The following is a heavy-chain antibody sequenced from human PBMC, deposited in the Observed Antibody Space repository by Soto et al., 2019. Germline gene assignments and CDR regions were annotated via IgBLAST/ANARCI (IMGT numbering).Heavy chain of an antibody. CDR3: ARDLSYGSGSYQACYYGMDV. V-gene: IGHV4-59*12. CDR2: GYYSGIT. J-gene: IGHJ6*02. CDR1: GASINSYY. Sequence: SETLSLTCTVSGASINSYYWSWIRQPPGKGLEWIGYGYYSGITSYNPSLMSRVTISIDTAKKQVSLKLSSATAADAAVYYCARDLSYGSGSYQACYYGMDVWGQGTTVTV. D-gene: IGHD3-10*01.